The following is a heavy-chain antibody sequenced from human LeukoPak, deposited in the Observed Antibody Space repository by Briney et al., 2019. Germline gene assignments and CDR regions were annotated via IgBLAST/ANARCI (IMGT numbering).Heavy chain of an antibody. V-gene: IGHV3-23*01. D-gene: IGHD3-16*02. CDR3: AKDASLDGDAFDI. Sequence: PGGSLRLSCAASGFTFTSYAMSWVRQAPGKELEWVSAISGSGGSTYYADSVKGRFTISRDNSKNTLYLQMNSLRAEDTAVYYCAKDASLDGDAFDIWGQGTMVTVSS. J-gene: IGHJ3*02. CDR1: GFTFTSYA. CDR2: ISGSGGST.